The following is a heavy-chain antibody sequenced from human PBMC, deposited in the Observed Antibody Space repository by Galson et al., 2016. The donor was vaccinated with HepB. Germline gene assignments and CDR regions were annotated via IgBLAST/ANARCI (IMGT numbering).Heavy chain of an antibody. CDR3: AKGPGTAVYKYYFDY. V-gene: IGHV3-9*01. Sequence: SLRLSCAASGFTFHDHAMHWVRQAPGKGLEWVSSISWDSGGIDYADSVKGRFTISRDNAKYSLYLQMNSLRPEDTALYYCAKGPGTAVYKYYFDYWGQGALVTVSS. CDR1: GFTFHDHA. CDR2: ISWDSGGI. J-gene: IGHJ4*02. D-gene: IGHD1-1*01.